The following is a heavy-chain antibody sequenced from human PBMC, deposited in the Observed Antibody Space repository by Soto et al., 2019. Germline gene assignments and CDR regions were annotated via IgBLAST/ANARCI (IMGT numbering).Heavy chain of an antibody. V-gene: IGHV4-4*07. CDR2: MYITGST. CDR1: GDSISNYF. D-gene: IGHD2-2*01. J-gene: IGHJ6*02. CDR3: ARVSGLVVVPAAAPTSPSFGLDV. Sequence: SSETLSLTCTVSGDSISNYFWSWIRKPAGKGLEYIGRMYITGSTDYNPSLKRRVTMSFDTARNQFSLKMTTVTAADTAVYYCARVSGLVVVPAAAPTSPSFGLDVWGQGTSVTVSS.